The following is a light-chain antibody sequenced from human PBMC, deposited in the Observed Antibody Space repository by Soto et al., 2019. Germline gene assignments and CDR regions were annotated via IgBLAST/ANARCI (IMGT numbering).Light chain of an antibody. Sequence: EKVMTQSPATLSASPGERVILSCRASHSVGNSLAWYQQKPGQAPRLLIHAASTRATGIPARFSGSGFGTEFTLTISSLQSEDFAVYFCVQSSSWPYTFGQGTELEIK. V-gene: IGKV3-15*01. CDR1: HSVGNS. CDR3: VQSSSWPYT. CDR2: AAS. J-gene: IGKJ2*01.